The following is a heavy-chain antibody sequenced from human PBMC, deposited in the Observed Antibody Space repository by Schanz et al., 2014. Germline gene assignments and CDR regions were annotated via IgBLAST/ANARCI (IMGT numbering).Heavy chain of an antibody. CDR2: TSSDGSQK. Sequence: QVQLVESGGGVVQPGGSLRLSCESSGFTFNGHAMHWVRQAPGKGLEWVAVTSSDGSQKYYTDSVRGRFTVSRDNSKNTLYLQMNSLRAEDTAVYYCARDHKPYIDQLNTFDLWGQGTMVAVSS. D-gene: IGHD3-9*01. J-gene: IGHJ3*01. CDR1: GFTFNGHA. CDR3: ARDHKPYIDQLNTFDL. V-gene: IGHV3-30*04.